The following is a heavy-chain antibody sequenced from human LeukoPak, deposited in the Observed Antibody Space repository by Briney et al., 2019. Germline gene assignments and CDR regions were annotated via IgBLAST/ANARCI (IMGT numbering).Heavy chain of an antibody. CDR1: GYTFTGYY. J-gene: IGHJ6*02. Sequence: GASVTVSCTASGYTFTGYYMHWVRQAPGQGLEWMGWINPNSGGTNYAQKFQGRVTMTRDTSISTAYMELSRLRSDDTAVYYCARARRAHYYYGMDVWGQGTTVTVSS. CDR2: INPNSGGT. V-gene: IGHV1-2*02. CDR3: ARARRAHYYYGMDV.